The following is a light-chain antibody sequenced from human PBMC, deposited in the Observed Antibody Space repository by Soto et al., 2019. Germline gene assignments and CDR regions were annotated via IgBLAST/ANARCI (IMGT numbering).Light chain of an antibody. CDR3: QHCGTSFLYT. CDR1: QSVDSSY. CDR2: GTS. Sequence: EIVLTQSPGTLSLSPGERATLSCRASQSVDSSYLAWYQQKPGQPPRLVLYGTSIRATGTPDRFSGSGSGTDFTLTISRLEPEDFAVYYCQHCGTSFLYTFGQGPKLEIK. V-gene: IGKV3-20*01. J-gene: IGKJ2*01.